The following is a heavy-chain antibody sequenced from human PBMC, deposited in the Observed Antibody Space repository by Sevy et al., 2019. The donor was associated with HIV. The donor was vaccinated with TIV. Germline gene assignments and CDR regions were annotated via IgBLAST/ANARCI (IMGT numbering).Heavy chain of an antibody. CDR1: RFTFSKYS. Sequence: GGSLRLSCAASRFTFSKYSMSWVRQPPGKGLEWVSTLSFGCGEINYSDSVKGRFTISRDNSKSSVYLQMNNLRPEDTAMYYCAREGCTKPHDYWGQGTLVTVSS. CDR2: LSFGCGEI. J-gene: IGHJ4*02. CDR3: AREGCTKPHDY. D-gene: IGHD2-8*01. V-gene: IGHV3-23*01.